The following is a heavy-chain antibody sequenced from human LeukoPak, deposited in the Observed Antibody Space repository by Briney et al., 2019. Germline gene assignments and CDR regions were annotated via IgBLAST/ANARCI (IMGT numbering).Heavy chain of an antibody. CDR3: ASCSDTNGVCHLDAFDI. CDR2: IYYSGST. CDR1: GGSISSYY. J-gene: IGHJ3*02. D-gene: IGHD2-8*01. V-gene: IGHV4-59*01. Sequence: SETLSLTCTASGGSISSYYWSWIRQPPGKGLEWIGYIYYSGSTNYNPSLKSRVTISVDTSKNQFSLKLSSVTAADTAVYYCASCSDTNGVCHLDAFDIWGQGTMVTVSS.